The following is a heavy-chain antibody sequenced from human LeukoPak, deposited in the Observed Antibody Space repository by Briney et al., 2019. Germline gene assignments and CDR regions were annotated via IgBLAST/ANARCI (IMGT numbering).Heavy chain of an antibody. CDR1: GYTFTGYY. CDR3: AREKTTTVTTSFDAFDI. J-gene: IGHJ3*02. D-gene: IGHD4-17*01. CDR2: INPNSGGT. Sequence: PGASVKVSCKASGYTFTGYYMHWVRQAPGQGLEWMGWINPNSGGTNYAQKFQGRVTMTRDTSISTAYMEVSRLRSDDTAVYYCAREKTTTVTTSFDAFDIWGQGTMVTVSS. V-gene: IGHV1-2*02.